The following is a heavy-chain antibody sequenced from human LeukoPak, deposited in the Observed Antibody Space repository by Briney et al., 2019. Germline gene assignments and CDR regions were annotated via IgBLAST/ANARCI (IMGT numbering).Heavy chain of an antibody. CDR2: ISSSSSYI. D-gene: IGHD5-18*01. CDR1: GFTFSSYS. J-gene: IGHJ4*02. Sequence: GGSLRLSCAASGFTFSSYSMNWVRQAPGKGLEWVSSISSSSSYIYYADSVKGRFTISRDNAKNSLYLQMNSLRAEDTAVYYCARDVGRDTAMVWAVDYWGQGTLVTVSS. CDR3: ARDVGRDTAMVWAVDY. V-gene: IGHV3-21*01.